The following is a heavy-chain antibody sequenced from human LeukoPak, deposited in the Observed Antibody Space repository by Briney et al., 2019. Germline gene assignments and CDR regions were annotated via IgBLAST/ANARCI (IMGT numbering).Heavy chain of an antibody. V-gene: IGHV3-21*01. D-gene: IGHD3-22*01. CDR1: GFTFSSHS. J-gene: IGHJ4*02. CDR2: ISSSSSYI. Sequence: GGSLRLSCAAPGFTFSSHSMNWVRQAPGKGLEWVSSISSSSSYIYYADSVKGRFTISRDNAKNSLYLQMNSLRAEDTAVYYCARGFYDSSAFDYWGQGTLVTVSS. CDR3: ARGFYDSSAFDY.